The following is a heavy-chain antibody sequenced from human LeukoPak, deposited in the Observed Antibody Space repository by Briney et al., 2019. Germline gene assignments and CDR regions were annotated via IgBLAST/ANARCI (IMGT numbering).Heavy chain of an antibody. D-gene: IGHD6-19*01. V-gene: IGHV1-18*01. CDR2: ISTYNGHT. CDR1: GYTFISYG. Sequence: ASVKVSCKASGYTFISYGISWVRQAPGQGLEWMGWISTYNGHTNYAQNLQGRVTMTTDTSTSTAYMELRSLRSDDTAVYYCARGGNWQWLAFNYFDYWGQGTMVTVSS. CDR3: ARGGNWQWLAFNYFDY. J-gene: IGHJ4*03.